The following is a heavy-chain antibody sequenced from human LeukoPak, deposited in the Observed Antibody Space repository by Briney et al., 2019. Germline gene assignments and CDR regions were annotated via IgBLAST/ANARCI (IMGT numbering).Heavy chain of an antibody. CDR3: AKFKRITMIRS. J-gene: IGHJ5*02. V-gene: IGHV4-39*01. CDR2: IYYSGST. CDR1: GGSISSSSYY. Sequence: SETLSLTCTVSGGSISSSSYYWGWIRQPRWKGLEWIGTIYYSGSTYYNPALKSRVTISVDTEKNQFSRKLSAVTAADRALYFCAKFKRITMIRSSGQGTLFTVSS. D-gene: IGHD3-22*01.